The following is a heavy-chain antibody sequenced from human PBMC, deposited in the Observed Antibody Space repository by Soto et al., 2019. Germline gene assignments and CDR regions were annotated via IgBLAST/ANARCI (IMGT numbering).Heavy chain of an antibody. V-gene: IGHV1-2*04. Sequence: GTSVKVCCESSGYTFNGYYMHGVRQAPGQGLEWMGWINPNSGGTNYAQKFQGWVTMTRDTSISTAYMELSRLRSDDTAVYYCARVWEYSSGWYYFDYWGQGTLVTVSS. CDR1: GYTFNGYY. CDR3: ARVWEYSSGWYYFDY. D-gene: IGHD6-19*01. J-gene: IGHJ4*02. CDR2: INPNSGGT.